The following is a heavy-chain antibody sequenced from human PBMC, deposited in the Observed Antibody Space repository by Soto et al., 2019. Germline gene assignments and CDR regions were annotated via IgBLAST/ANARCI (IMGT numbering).Heavy chain of an antibody. Sequence: EVQLVETGGGLIQPGGSLRLSCAASGFTVSSAYMSWVRQDPGKGLEWVSVIYSGGSTYYADSLKGRFTISRDNSKNTLNLQMNSLRAEDTAVYYCARGGFAPFDYWGQGTMVTVSS. CDR1: GFTVSSAY. CDR2: IYSGGST. J-gene: IGHJ4*02. CDR3: ARGGFAPFDY. V-gene: IGHV3-53*02. D-gene: IGHD3-10*01.